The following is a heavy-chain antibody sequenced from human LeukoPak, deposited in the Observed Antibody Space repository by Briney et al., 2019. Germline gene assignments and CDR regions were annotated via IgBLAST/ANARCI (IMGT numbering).Heavy chain of an antibody. CDR1: GFTFSSYA. Sequence: GGSLRLSCAASGFTFSSYAMSLVRQAPGKGLEWVSVISDSGGSTDYADSVRGRFTISRDNSKNTLYLQMNRLRVEDTAVYYCAKVAGCSSTTCRGSSDIWGQGTMVTVSS. CDR2: ISDSGGST. V-gene: IGHV3-23*01. J-gene: IGHJ3*02. D-gene: IGHD2-2*01. CDR3: AKVAGCSSTTCRGSSDI.